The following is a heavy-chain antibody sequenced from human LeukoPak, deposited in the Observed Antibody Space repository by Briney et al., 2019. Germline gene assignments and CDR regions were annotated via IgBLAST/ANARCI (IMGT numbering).Heavy chain of an antibody. D-gene: IGHD2-8*01. CDR1: GGSFSGYY. V-gene: IGHV4-59*01. J-gene: IGHJ6*03. CDR3: ARNGRRAYYYYMDV. Sequence: SETLSLTCAVYGGSFSGYYWSWIRQPPGKGLEWIGYVHYSGSTNYNPSLKSRVTISVDTSKNQFSLKLSSVTAADTAVYYCARNGRRAYYYYMDVWGKGTTVTISS. CDR2: VHYSGST.